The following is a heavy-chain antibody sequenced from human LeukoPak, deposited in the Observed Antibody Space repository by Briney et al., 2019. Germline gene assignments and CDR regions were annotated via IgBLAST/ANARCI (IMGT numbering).Heavy chain of an antibody. CDR1: GFTFSSYG. V-gene: IGHV3-30*02. Sequence: PGGSLRLSCAASGFTFSSYGMHWVRQAPGKGLEWVAFIRYDGSNKYYADSVKGRFTISRDNSKNTLYLQMNSLRAEDTAVYYCAKDGGYANTFDYWGQGTLVTVSS. CDR2: IRYDGSNK. J-gene: IGHJ4*02. D-gene: IGHD5-12*01. CDR3: AKDGGYANTFDY.